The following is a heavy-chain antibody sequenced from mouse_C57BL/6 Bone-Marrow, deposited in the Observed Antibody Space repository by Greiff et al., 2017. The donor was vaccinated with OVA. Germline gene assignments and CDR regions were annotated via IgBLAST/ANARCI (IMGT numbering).Heavy chain of an antibody. CDR3: ARVYYGSSPFDY. D-gene: IGHD1-1*01. CDR1: GYTFTDYN. V-gene: IGHV1-18*01. J-gene: IGHJ2*01. Sequence: EVQLQQSGPELVKPGASVKIPCKASGYTFTDYNMDWVKQSHGKSLEWIGDINPNNGGTIYNQKFKGKATLNVDKSSSTAYMELRSLTSEDTAVYYCARVYYGSSPFDYWGQGTTLTVSS. CDR2: INPNNGGT.